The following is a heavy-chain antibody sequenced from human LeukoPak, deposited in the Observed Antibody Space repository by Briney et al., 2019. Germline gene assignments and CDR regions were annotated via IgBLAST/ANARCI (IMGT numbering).Heavy chain of an antibody. CDR3: ARGGYYYYYGMDV. CDR1: GGSISSGGYS. CDR2: IYHSGST. Sequence: PSETLSLTCAVSGGSISSGGYSWSWIRQPPGKGLEWIGYIYHSGSTYYNPSLKSRVTISVDTSKNQFSLKLSSVTAADTAVYYCARGGYYYYYGMDVWGQGTTVTVSS. V-gene: IGHV4-30-2*05. D-gene: IGHD3-10*01. J-gene: IGHJ6*02.